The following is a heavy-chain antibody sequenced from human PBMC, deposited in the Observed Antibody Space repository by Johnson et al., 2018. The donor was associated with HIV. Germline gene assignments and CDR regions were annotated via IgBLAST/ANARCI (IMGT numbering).Heavy chain of an antibody. CDR3: AKDWLRWVLTADAFDI. J-gene: IGHJ3*02. CDR2: ISYDGSNK. CDR1: GFTFSSYA. V-gene: IGHV3-30-3*02. Sequence: QVQLVESGGGVVQPGRSLRLSCAASGFTFSSYAMHWVRQAPGKGLEWVAVISYDGSNKYYADSVKGRFTISRDNAKNSLSLLMNSLRPEDTAVYYCAKDWLRWVLTADAFDIWGQGTMVTVSS. D-gene: IGHD2-21*02.